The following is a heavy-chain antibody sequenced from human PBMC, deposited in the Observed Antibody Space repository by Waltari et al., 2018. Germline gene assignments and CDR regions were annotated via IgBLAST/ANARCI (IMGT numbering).Heavy chain of an antibody. D-gene: IGHD6-13*01. J-gene: IGHJ4*02. Sequence: QVQLVQSGAEVERPGASVRISCKASGYTFTTSYVHWLRQAPGRGFEWLGIIDPDGGGTTYAPKFRDRLSLTRDTSTSVLYMALDNLNSDDSAIYFCARGRGTLGQLLVTYWGQGTQVLVSS. V-gene: IGHV1-46*01. CDR2: IDPDGGGT. CDR3: ARGRGTLGQLLVTY. CDR1: GYTFTTSY.